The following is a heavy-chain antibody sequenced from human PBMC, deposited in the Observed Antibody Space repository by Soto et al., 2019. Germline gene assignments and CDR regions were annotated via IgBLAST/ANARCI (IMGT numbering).Heavy chain of an antibody. V-gene: IGHV1-24*01. CDR3: ATFDGRVVIFVFDY. D-gene: IGHD3-22*01. CDR1: GYTLTELS. CDR2: FDPEDGET. J-gene: IGHJ4*02. Sequence: GASVKVSCKVSGYTLTELSMHWVRQAPGKGLEWMGGFDPEDGETIYAQKFQGRVTMTEDTSTDTAYMELSSLRSEDTAVCYCATFDGRVVIFVFDYWGQGTLVTVSS.